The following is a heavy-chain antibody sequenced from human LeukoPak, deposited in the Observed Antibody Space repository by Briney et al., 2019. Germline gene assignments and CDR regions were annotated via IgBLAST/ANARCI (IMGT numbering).Heavy chain of an antibody. CDR2: INHSGST. CDR3: ARGAQQLVYYYYYYYYMDV. D-gene: IGHD6-13*01. V-gene: IGHV4-34*01. Sequence: SETLSLTCTVSGGSISSYYWSWIRQPPGKGLEWIGEINHSGSTNYNPSLKSRVTISVDTSKNQFSLKLSSVTAADTAVYYCARGAQQLVYYYYYYYYMDVWGKGTTVTVSS. J-gene: IGHJ6*03. CDR1: GGSISSYY.